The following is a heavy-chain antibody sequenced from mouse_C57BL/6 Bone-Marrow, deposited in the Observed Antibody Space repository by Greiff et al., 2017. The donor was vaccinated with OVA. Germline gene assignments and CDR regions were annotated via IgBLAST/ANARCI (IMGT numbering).Heavy chain of an antibody. CDR2: INPYNGGT. CDR3: ATYYDYDGFAY. Sequence: EVKLQQSGPVLVKPGASVKMSCKASGYTFTDYYMNWVKQSHGKSLEWIGVINPYNGGTSYNQKFKGKATLTVDKSSSTAYMELNSLTSEDSAVYYCATYYDYDGFAYWGQGTLVTVSA. D-gene: IGHD2-4*01. CDR1: GYTFTDYY. J-gene: IGHJ3*01. V-gene: IGHV1-19*01.